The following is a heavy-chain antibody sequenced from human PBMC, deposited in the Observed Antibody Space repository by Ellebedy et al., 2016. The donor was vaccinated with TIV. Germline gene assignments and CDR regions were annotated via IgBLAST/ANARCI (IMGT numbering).Heavy chain of an antibody. CDR3: ARDTYNFDSSGYYFDY. J-gene: IGHJ4*02. Sequence: GGSLRLXXAASGFSLSRNSMHWVRQAPGKGLEWVAVIWYDGSNKKYADSVKGRFTISRDNSNNTLYLQMNSLRVEDTAVYYCARDTYNFDSSGYYFDYWGQGTLVTVSS. V-gene: IGHV3-33*01. CDR1: GFSLSRNS. CDR2: IWYDGSNK. D-gene: IGHD3-22*01.